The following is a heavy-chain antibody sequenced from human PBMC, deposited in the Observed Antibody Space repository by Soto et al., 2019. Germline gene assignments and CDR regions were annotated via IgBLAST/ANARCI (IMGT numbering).Heavy chain of an antibody. CDR3: AKDLESFVVVTANGDY. CDR1: GFTFSSYG. CDR2: ISYDGSNK. J-gene: IGHJ4*02. V-gene: IGHV3-30*18. Sequence: QVQLVESGGGVVQPGRSLRLSCAASGFTFSSYGMHWVRQAPGKGLEWVAVISYDGSNKYYADSVKGRFTISRDNSKNTLYLQMNSLRAEDTAVYYCAKDLESFVVVTANGDYWGQGTLVTVSS. D-gene: IGHD2-21*02.